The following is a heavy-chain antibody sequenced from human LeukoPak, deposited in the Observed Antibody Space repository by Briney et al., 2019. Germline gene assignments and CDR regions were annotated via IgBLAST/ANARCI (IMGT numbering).Heavy chain of an antibody. D-gene: IGHD2-2*01. CDR3: ARGVVVVPAAISPYYYYYMDV. V-gene: IGHV4-61*02. CDR1: GGSISSGSYY. J-gene: IGHJ6*03. Sequence: ASETLSHTCTVSGGSISSGSYYWSWIRQPAGKGLEWIGRIYTSGSTNYNPSLKSRVTISVDTSKNQFSLKLSSVTAADTAVYYCARGVVVVPAAISPYYYYYMDVWGKGTTVTVSS. CDR2: IYTSGST.